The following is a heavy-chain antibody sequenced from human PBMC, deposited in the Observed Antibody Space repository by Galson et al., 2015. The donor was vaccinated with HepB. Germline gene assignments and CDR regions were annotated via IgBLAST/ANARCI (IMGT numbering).Heavy chain of an antibody. CDR2: INTNTGNP. D-gene: IGHD3-10*01. V-gene: IGHV7-4-1*02. CDR3: ARDSGPLRFGELNWFDP. CDR1: GYTFTSYA. Sequence: SVKVSCKASGYTFTSYAMNWVRQAPGQGLEWMGWINTNTGNPTYAQGFTGRFVFSLDTSVSTAYLQISSLKAEDTAVYYCARDSGPLRFGELNWFDPWGQGTLVTVSS. J-gene: IGHJ5*02.